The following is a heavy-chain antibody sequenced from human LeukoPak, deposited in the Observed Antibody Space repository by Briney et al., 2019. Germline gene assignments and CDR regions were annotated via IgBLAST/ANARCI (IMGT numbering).Heavy chain of an antibody. CDR3: ARRRMSGPYIGWFDP. V-gene: IGHV2-5*02. J-gene: IGHJ5*02. CDR1: GFSLTNHGEG. CDR2: IYWDDDK. Sequence: ESGPTAVKPTQTLTLTCTFSGFSLTNHGEGVGWIRLPPGKAPEWLALIYWDDDKRYNPSLRSRLSITKDTSKNQVVLSMTNVDPVDTATYYCARRRMSGPYIGWFDPWGQGILVTVSS. D-gene: IGHD2-15*01.